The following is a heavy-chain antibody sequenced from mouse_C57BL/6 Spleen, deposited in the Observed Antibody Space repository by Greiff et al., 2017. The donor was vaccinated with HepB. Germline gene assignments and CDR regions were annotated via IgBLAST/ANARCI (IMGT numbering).Heavy chain of an antibody. CDR1: GYTFTSYG. V-gene: IGHV1-81*01. CDR3: ARSDYGNSVVAY. D-gene: IGHD2-1*01. CDR2: IYPRSGNT. J-gene: IGHJ3*01. Sequence: VQLQQSGAELARPGASVKLSCKASGYTFTSYGISWVKQRTGQGLEWIGEIYPRSGNTYYNEKFKGKATLTADKSSSTAYMELRSLTSEDSAVYFCARSDYGNSVVAYWGQGTLVTVSA.